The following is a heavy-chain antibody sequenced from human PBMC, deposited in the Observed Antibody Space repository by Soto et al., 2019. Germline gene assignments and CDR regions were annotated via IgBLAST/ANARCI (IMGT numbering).Heavy chain of an antibody. Sequence: ASVKVSCKASGGSFSSYAISWVRQAPGQGLEWMGGINPSGGSTSYAQKFQGRVTMTRDTSTSTVYMELSSLRSEDTAVYYCAREPRIFSRGYFDYWGQGTLVTVSS. CDR3: AREPRIFSRGYFDY. D-gene: IGHD2-21*01. V-gene: IGHV1-46*01. CDR1: GGSFSSYA. CDR2: INPSGGST. J-gene: IGHJ4*02.